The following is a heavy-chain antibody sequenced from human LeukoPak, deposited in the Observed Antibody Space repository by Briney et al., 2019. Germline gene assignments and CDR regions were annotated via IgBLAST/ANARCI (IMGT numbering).Heavy chain of an antibody. CDR3: TTCGGDCFFNY. J-gene: IGHJ4*02. CDR1: GFTFSNAW. D-gene: IGHD2-21*02. Sequence: PGGSLRLSCAASGFTFSNAWMSWVRQAPGKGLEWVGRIRSQSNGGTTDYAAPVKGRFTISRDDSKNTLYLQMNSLKTEDTAVYYCTTCGGDCFFNYWGQGTLVTVSS. CDR2: IRSQSNGGTT. V-gene: IGHV3-15*01.